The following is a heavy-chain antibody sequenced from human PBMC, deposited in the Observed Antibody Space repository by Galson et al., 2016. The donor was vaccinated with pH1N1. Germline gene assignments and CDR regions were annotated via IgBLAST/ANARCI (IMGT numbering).Heavy chain of an antibody. Sequence: PALVKPTQTLTLTCTFSGFSLSTSGMCVSWIRQPPGKALEWLALIDWDDDKYYSTSLKTRLTISKDTSKNQVVLTMTNTDPVDTATYYCARTTYGDYSGWFDPWGQGTLVTVSS. CDR3: ARTTYGDYSGWFDP. D-gene: IGHD4-17*01. V-gene: IGHV2-70*01. CDR2: IDWDDDK. J-gene: IGHJ5*02. CDR1: GFSLSTSGMC.